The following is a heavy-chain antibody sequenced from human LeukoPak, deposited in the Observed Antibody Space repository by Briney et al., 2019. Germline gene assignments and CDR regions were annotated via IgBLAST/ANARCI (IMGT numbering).Heavy chain of an antibody. D-gene: IGHD1-26*01. CDR3: ATSIVGFSYDEHFQH. Sequence: ASVKVSCKASGGTFSSYAISWVRQAPGQGLEWMGRIIPILGIANYAQKFQGRVTITADKSTSTAYMELSSLRSEDTAVYYCATSIVGFSYDEHFQHWGQGTLVTVSS. CDR1: GGTFSSYA. J-gene: IGHJ1*01. CDR2: IIPILGIA. V-gene: IGHV1-69*04.